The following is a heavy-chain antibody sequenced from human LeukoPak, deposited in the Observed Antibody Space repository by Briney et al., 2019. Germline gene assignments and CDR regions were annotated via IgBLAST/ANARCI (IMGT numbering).Heavy chain of an antibody. CDR1: GFIFSSYA. D-gene: IGHD1-26*01. Sequence: GGSLRLSCAASGFIFSSYAMTWVRQAPGKGLEWVSTISDSGGRTYYADSVKGRFTISRDNSKNTLYLQMNSLRAEDTAIYYCAKKWGVGTTTLDYFDYWGQGTLVTVSS. J-gene: IGHJ4*02. CDR2: ISDSGGRT. CDR3: AKKWGVGTTTLDYFDY. V-gene: IGHV3-23*01.